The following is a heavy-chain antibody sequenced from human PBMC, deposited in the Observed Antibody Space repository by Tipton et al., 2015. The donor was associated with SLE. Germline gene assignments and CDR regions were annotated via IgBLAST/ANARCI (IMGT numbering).Heavy chain of an antibody. D-gene: IGHD3-22*01. CDR3: ARDEYRYDTTGYHLLGHFDF. Sequence: LRLSCAVSGGPISSGGYSWSWIRQPPGKGLEWIGYISHNGDTYYNPSLQSRVTISADRSLNQISLRLASMTAADTAVYFCARDEYRYDTTGYHLLGHFDFWGQGTLVTVSS. CDR2: ISHNGDT. J-gene: IGHJ4*02. V-gene: IGHV4-30-2*01. CDR1: GGPISSGGYS.